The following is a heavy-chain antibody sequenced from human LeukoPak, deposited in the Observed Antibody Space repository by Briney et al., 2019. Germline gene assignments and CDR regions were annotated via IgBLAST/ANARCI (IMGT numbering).Heavy chain of an antibody. CDR2: IYTSGST. Sequence: PSETLSLTCAVSGYSISSGYYWSWIRQPAGKGLEWIGRIYTSGSTNYNPSLKSRVTISVDTSKNQFSLKLSSVTAADTAVYYCAMALGKYYYDSSGYYLPDYWGQGTLVTVSS. D-gene: IGHD3-22*01. J-gene: IGHJ4*02. V-gene: IGHV4-61*02. CDR3: AMALGKYYYDSSGYYLPDY. CDR1: GYSISSGYY.